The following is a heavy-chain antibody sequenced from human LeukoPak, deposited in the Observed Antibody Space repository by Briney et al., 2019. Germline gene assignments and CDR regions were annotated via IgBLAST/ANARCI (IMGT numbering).Heavy chain of an antibody. D-gene: IGHD1-1*01. Sequence: GASVKVSCKTSGYTFSSYGINWVRQAPGQGLEWMGWISGYNGNTNYAQKLQGRVTMTTDTSTSTAYMELRSLRSDDTAMYYCARDKLAISVRDFFDPWGQGTLVTVSS. J-gene: IGHJ5*02. CDR2: ISGYNGNT. V-gene: IGHV1-18*01. CDR1: GYTFSSYG. CDR3: ARDKLAISVRDFFDP.